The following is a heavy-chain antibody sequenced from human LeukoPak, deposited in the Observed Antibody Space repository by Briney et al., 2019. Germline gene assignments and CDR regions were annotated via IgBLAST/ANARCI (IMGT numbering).Heavy chain of an antibody. Sequence: GGSLRLSCAASGFTVSSNYMSWVRQAPGKGLEWVSVIYSGGSTYYADSVKGRFTISRDNSKNTLYLQMNSLRAEDTAVYYCAREGSDYGDYGQFDYWGQGTLVTVSS. CDR1: GFTVSSNY. J-gene: IGHJ4*02. D-gene: IGHD4-17*01. CDR3: AREGSDYGDYGQFDY. V-gene: IGHV3-53*01. CDR2: IYSGGST.